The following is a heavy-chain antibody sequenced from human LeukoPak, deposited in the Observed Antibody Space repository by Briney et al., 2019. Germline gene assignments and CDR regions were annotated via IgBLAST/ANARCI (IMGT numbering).Heavy chain of an antibody. CDR3: AKRAGYCSGGSCYRDAFAI. CDR2: ISYDGSNK. D-gene: IGHD2-15*01. CDR1: GFTFSSYG. J-gene: IGHJ3*02. V-gene: IGHV3-30*18. Sequence: GGSLRLSCAASGFTFSSYGMHWVRQAPGKGLEWVAVISYDGSNKYYADSVKGRFTIPRDNSKNTLYLQMNSLRAEDTAVYYCAKRAGYCSGGSCYRDAFAIWGQGTMVTVSS.